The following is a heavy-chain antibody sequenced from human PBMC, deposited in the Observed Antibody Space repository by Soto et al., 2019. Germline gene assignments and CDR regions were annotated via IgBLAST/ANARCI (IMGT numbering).Heavy chain of an antibody. D-gene: IGHD5-12*01. CDR2: IHYSGIS. CDR3: ARDRGGYDPYNWFDP. CDR1: GASISDSY. J-gene: IGHJ5*02. V-gene: IGHV4-59*01. Sequence: QVQLQESGPGLVKASETLSLSCSVSGASISDSYWSWIRQPPGKGLEWIGYIHYSGISYYNPSVRSRVTISVDPSRNQLSLNLISVTAADTAVYYCARDRGGYDPYNWFDPWGQGTLVTVSS.